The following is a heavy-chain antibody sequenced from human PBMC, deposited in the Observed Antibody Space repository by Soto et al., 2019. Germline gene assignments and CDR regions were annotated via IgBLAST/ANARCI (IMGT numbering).Heavy chain of an antibody. J-gene: IGHJ4*02. CDR3: AGGAYDFWSGYAIYYYRHFDY. CDR2: ANPNSGNT. Sequence: ASVKVSCKASGYTFTSDDINWVRQASGQGLEWMGWANPNSGNTGYAQKFQGRVTMTADESTSTAYMELSSLRSEDTAVYYCAGGAYDFWSGYAIYYYRHFDYWGQGTLVTVSS. D-gene: IGHD3-3*01. CDR1: GYTFTSDD. V-gene: IGHV1-8*01.